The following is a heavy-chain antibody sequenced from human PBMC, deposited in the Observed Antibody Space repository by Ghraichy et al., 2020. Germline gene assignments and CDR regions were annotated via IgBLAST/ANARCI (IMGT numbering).Heavy chain of an antibody. V-gene: IGHV4-34*01. D-gene: IGHD6-13*01. Sequence: SETLSLTCAVYGGSFSGYYWSWIRQPPGKGLEWIGEINHSGSTNYNPSLKSRVTISVDTSKNQFSLKLSSVTAADTAVYYCARGGIGYSSSWYRDYFDYWGQGTLVTVSS. J-gene: IGHJ4*02. CDR1: GGSFSGYY. CDR2: INHSGST. CDR3: ARGGIGYSSSWYRDYFDY.